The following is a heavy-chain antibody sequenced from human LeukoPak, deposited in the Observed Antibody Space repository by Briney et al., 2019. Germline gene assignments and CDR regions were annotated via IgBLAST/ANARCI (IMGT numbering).Heavy chain of an antibody. J-gene: IGHJ4*02. V-gene: IGHV4-34*01. CDR2: INHSGST. CDR1: GGSFSGYY. Sequence: SETLSLTCAVYGGSFSGYYWSWIRQPPGKGLEWIGEINHSGSTNYNPSLKSRVTISVDTSKNQFSLKLSSVTAADTAVYYCARYSSIRRLYYFDSWGQGTLVTVSS. D-gene: IGHD3-3*02. CDR3: ARYSSIRRLYYFDS.